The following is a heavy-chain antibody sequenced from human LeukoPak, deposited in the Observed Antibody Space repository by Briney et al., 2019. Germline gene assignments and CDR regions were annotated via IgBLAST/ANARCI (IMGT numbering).Heavy chain of an antibody. D-gene: IGHD3-22*01. CDR3: ARDQYYYDSSGYSY. CDR1: GFTFSDYY. J-gene: IGHJ4*02. Sequence: GGSLRLSCAASGFTFSDYYMSWIRQAPGKGLEWASYISSSGSTIYYADSVKGRSTISRDNAKNSLYLQMNSLRAEDTAVYYCARDQYYYDSSGYSYWGQGTLVTVSS. V-gene: IGHV3-11*01. CDR2: ISSSGSTI.